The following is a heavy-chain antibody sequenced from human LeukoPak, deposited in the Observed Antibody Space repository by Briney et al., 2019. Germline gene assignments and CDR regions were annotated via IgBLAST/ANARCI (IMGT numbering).Heavy chain of an antibody. CDR3: ARQDYYGSDH. D-gene: IGHD3-10*01. CDR2: INHSGST. V-gene: IGHV4-34*01. Sequence: SETLSLTCAVYGGSFSGYYWSWIRQPPGKGLEWIGEINHSGSTNYNPSLKSRVTISVDTSKNQFSLKLSSVTAADTAVYYCARQDYYGSDHWGQGTLVTVSS. J-gene: IGHJ4*02. CDR1: GGSFSGYY.